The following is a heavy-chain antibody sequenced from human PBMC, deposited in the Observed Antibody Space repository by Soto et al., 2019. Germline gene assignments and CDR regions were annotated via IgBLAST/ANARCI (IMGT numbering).Heavy chain of an antibody. CDR3: ARQYYDFWSGYWPYYFDY. CDR1: GGSISSSSYY. V-gene: IGHV4-39*01. Sequence: SETLSLTCTVSGGSISSSSYYWGWIRQPPGKGLEWIGSIYYSGSTYYNPSLKSRVTISADTSKNQFSLKLSSVTAADTAVYYCARQYYDFWSGYWPYYFDYWGQGTLVTSPQ. J-gene: IGHJ4*02. CDR2: IYYSGST. D-gene: IGHD3-3*01.